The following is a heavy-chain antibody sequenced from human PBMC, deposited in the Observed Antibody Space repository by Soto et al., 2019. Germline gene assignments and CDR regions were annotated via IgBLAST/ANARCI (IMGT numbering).Heavy chain of an antibody. CDR1: GFNFSSYT. D-gene: IGHD3-3*01. J-gene: IGHJ4*02. CDR3: ARWSKGGGRTYYDFWSGQYYFDS. Sequence: ESGGGLVKPGGSLRLSCAASGFNFSSYTMNWVRQAPGKGLEWVSYISSSSSYIDYVDSVKGRFTISRDNAKNSLYLQMNSLRAEDTAVYYCARWSKGGGRTYYDFWSGQYYFDSWGQGTLVTVSS. CDR2: ISSSSSYI. V-gene: IGHV3-21*01.